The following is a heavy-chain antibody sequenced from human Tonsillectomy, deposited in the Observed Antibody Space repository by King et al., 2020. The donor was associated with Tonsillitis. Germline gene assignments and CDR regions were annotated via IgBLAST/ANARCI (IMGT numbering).Heavy chain of an antibody. Sequence: VQLVESGGGVVQPGRSLRLSCAASAFIFSDFAFNWFRQPPGKGLGWVARISKDGIIKNYADSVKGRFTITRDNSRNTLFLQMSGLRAEDTAMYYCARLTGTALDSWGQGTLVIVSS. D-gene: IGHD1-1*01. CDR2: ISKDGIIK. V-gene: IGHV3-30-3*01. J-gene: IGHJ4*02. CDR1: AFIFSDFA. CDR3: ARLTGTALDS.